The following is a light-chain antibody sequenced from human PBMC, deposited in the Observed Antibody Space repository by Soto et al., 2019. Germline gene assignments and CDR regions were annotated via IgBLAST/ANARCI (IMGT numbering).Light chain of an antibody. CDR3: QQRGDWPPIT. CDR2: DAS. Sequence: VLTQFPATLSLSPGERATLSCRASQSVGTFLAWYQHKPGQAPRLLIYDASKRAIGIPARFSGSGSGTDFTLTISTLEPVDFAVYYCQQRGDWPPITFGQGTRLDIK. V-gene: IGKV3-11*01. J-gene: IGKJ5*01. CDR1: QSVGTF.